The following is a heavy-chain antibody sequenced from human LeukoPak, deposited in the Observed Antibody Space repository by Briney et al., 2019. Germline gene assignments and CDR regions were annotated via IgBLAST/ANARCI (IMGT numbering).Heavy chain of an antibody. V-gene: IGHV1-18*01. CDR3: ARGPSGVVAAQPDY. CDR2: ISAYNGNT. J-gene: IGHJ4*02. Sequence: ASVTVSCTASGYTFTSYGISWVRQAPGQGLEWMGWISAYNGNTNYAQKLQGRVTMTTDTSTSTAYMELRSLRSDDTAVYYCARGPSGVVAAQPDYWGQGTLVTVSS. CDR1: GYTFTSYG. D-gene: IGHD2-15*01.